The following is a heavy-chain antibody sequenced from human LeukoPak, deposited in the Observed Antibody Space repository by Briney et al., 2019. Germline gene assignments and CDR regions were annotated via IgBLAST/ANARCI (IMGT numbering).Heavy chain of an antibody. CDR1: GGSFSGYY. J-gene: IGHJ4*02. CDR3: ARGYYDILTGYFPLDY. V-gene: IGHV4-34*01. Sequence: SETLSLTCAVYGGSFSGYYWSWIRQPPGKGLEWIGEINHSGSTNYNPSLKSRVTISVDTSKNQFSLKLSPVTAADTAVYYCARGYYDILTGYFPLDYWGQGTLVTVSS. CDR2: INHSGST. D-gene: IGHD3-9*01.